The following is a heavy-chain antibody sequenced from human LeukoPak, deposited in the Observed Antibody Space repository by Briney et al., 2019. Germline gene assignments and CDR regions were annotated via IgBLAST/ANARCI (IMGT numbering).Heavy chain of an antibody. D-gene: IGHD3-22*01. CDR2: MNPNSGST. CDR3: ARVGGAYYDSSGYHY. V-gene: IGHV1-8*01. CDR1: GYTFTSYD. Sequence: EASVKVSCKASGYTFTSYDINWVRQATGQGLEWMGWMNPNSGSTGYAQKFQGRVTMTRNTSISTAYMELSSLRSEDTAVYYCARVGGAYYDSSGYHYWGQGTLVTVSS. J-gene: IGHJ4*02.